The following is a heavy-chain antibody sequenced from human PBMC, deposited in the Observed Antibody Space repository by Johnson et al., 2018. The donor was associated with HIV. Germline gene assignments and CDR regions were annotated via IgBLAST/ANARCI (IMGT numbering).Heavy chain of an antibody. V-gene: IGHV3-23*04. CDR3: ARRGLANAFDM. J-gene: IGHJ3*02. D-gene: IGHD3-10*01. Sequence: VQLVESGGGVVQPGRSLRLSCVASGFTFSRYVMHWVRQAPGKGLEWVSTITGSGDKTWYADSVKGRFTISRDNSNNTVFLQMNSLRAEETAVYYCARRGLANAFDMWGQGTMVTVSS. CDR1: GFTFSRYV. CDR2: ITGSGDKT.